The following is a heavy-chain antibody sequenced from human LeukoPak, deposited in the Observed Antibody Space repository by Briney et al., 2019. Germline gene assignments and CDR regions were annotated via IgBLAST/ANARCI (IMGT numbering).Heavy chain of an antibody. Sequence: GGSLRLSCAASGFAFRKYSIHWVRQAPGKGLEYVSGISRDGGTADYANSVKGRFTISRDNSKNTLYLQMGSLRAEDMAVYYCAREDRDRDAFDIWGQGTMVTVSS. CDR2: ISRDGGTA. V-gene: IGHV3-64*01. CDR1: GFAFRKYS. J-gene: IGHJ3*02. CDR3: AREDRDRDAFDI. D-gene: IGHD5-24*01.